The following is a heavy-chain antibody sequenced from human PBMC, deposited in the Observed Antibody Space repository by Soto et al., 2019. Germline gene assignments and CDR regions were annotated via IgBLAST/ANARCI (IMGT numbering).Heavy chain of an antibody. CDR3: AKDWGYGDYVFDF. V-gene: IGHV3-30*18. J-gene: IGHJ4*02. D-gene: IGHD4-17*01. CDR1: GFTFSLYG. CDR2: ISDDGSNQ. Sequence: QVQLVESGGGVVQPGRSLRLSCAASGFTFSLYGIHWVRQAPGKGLEWVALISDDGSNQYFADSVKGRFTISRDNSNNTLYLQMNSLRPEDTAVYFCAKDWGYGDYVFDFWGQGTRVTVSS.